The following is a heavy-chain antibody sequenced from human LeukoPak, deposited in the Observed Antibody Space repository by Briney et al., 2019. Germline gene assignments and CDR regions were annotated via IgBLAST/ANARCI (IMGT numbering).Heavy chain of an antibody. V-gene: IGHV4-59*01. CDR3: ARWHSHGRYFDY. CDR1: GGSIRNYY. CDR2: TSDSGNT. D-gene: IGHD2-21*01. Sequence: SETLSLTCTVSGGSIRNYYWNWIRQPPGKGLEWTGYTSDSGNTDYKPSLKSRVTISVDTSKNQFSLKLTSATAADTAVYYCARWHSHGRYFDYWGQGALVTVSS. J-gene: IGHJ4*02.